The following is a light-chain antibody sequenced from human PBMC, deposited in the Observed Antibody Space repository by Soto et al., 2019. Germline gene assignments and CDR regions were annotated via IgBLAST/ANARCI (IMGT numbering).Light chain of an antibody. Sequence: IQMTQSPSTLSASVGDRGTMTCRASQTIYRWLSWYQQKPGKAPKLLIYDASSLESGVPSRFSGSGSGTEFTLTISSLQPDDFATYYCQQYNSFGQGTKVDIK. CDR3: QQYNS. CDR1: QTIYRW. CDR2: DAS. V-gene: IGKV1-5*01. J-gene: IGKJ1*01.